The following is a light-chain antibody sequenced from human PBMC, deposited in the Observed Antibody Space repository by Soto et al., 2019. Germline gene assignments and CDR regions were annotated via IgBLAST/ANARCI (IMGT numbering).Light chain of an antibody. CDR1: QSVSSNY. J-gene: IGKJ2*01. CDR2: GAS. V-gene: IGKV3-20*01. Sequence: EIVLTQSPGTLSLSPGERATLSCRASQSVSSNYSAWYQQRPGQAPRVLIYGASSRATGIPDRFSGSGSGTDFTLTISRLEPEDFAVYFCHHYGNSPPNTFGQGTKLEIK. CDR3: HHYGNSPPNT.